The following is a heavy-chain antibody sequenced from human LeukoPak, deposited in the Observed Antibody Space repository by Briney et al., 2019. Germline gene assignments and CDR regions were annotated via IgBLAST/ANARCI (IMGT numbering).Heavy chain of an antibody. V-gene: IGHV3-30*02. CDR2: IQNDGSNT. CDR1: GFTFSDYG. CDR3: AKDKVRYYTSRWSGLVDN. Sequence: QAGGSLRLSCAASGFTFSDYGMNWVRQTPGKGLEWLAFIQNDGSNTFYADPVKGRFTISRDNSKNTLYLQMTSLRVDDTSIYFCAKDKVRYYTSRWSGLVDNWGQGTLVTVSS. D-gene: IGHD6-13*01. J-gene: IGHJ4*02.